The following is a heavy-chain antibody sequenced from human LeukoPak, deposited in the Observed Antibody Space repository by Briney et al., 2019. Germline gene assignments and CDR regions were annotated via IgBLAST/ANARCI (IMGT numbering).Heavy chain of an antibody. D-gene: IGHD2-2*02. CDR2: IYYSGST. CDR1: GGSISSYY. Sequence: PSETLSLTCTVSGGSISSYYWSWIRQPPGKGLEWIGYIYYSGSTNYNPSLKSRVTISVDTSKNQFSLRLSSVTAADTAVYYCASPGYCSSTSCYTPFDYYYYYMDVWGKGTTVTVSS. J-gene: IGHJ6*03. V-gene: IGHV4-59*08. CDR3: ASPGYCSSTSCYTPFDYYYYYMDV.